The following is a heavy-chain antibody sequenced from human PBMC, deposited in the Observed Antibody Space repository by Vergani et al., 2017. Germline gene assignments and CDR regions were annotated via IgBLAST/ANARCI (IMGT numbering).Heavy chain of an antibody. V-gene: IGHV4-31*03. CDR2: IYYSGST. D-gene: IGHD4-17*01. J-gene: IGHJ6*02. Sequence: QVQLQESGPGQVKPSQTLSLTCTVSGGSISSGGYYWSWIRQHPGKGLEWIGYIYYSGSTYYNPSLKSRVTRSVDTSKNQFSLKLSSVTAADAAVYYCARESRAHDYGNYYYYYGMDVWGQGTTVTVSS. CDR1: GGSISSGGYY. CDR3: ARESRAHDYGNYYYYYGMDV.